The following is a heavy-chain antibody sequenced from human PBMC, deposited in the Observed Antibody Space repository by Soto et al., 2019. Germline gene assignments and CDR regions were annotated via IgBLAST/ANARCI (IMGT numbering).Heavy chain of an antibody. CDR2: ISYDGSNK. V-gene: IGHV3-30-3*01. J-gene: IGHJ4*02. CDR3: ARDKRDLRFLEWSYYFDY. D-gene: IGHD3-3*01. CDR1: GFTFSNYA. Sequence: QVQLVESGGGVVQPGRSLRLSCAPSGFTFSNYAMHWVSQAPGKGLEWVAVISYDGSNKYYADSVKGRFTISRDNSKNTLYLKMNSLRAEDTAVYYCARDKRDLRFLEWSYYFDYWGQGTLVTVSS.